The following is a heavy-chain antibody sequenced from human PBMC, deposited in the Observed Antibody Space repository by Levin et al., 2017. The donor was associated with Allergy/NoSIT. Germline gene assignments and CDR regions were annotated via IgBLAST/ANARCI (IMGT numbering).Heavy chain of an antibody. CDR2: ISPGDSNT. V-gene: IGHV5-51*01. D-gene: IGHD3-9*01. CDR3: AANDILIGPDYYFVY. CDR1: GYTFNSHW. J-gene: IGHJ4*02. Sequence: GESLKISCRGSGYTFNSHWIGWVRQMPGKGLEWMGIISPGDSNTRYNPSFRGQITISVDKSLSTAHLQWSSLRASDTATYYCAANDILIGPDYYFVYWGQGSLVTVSS.